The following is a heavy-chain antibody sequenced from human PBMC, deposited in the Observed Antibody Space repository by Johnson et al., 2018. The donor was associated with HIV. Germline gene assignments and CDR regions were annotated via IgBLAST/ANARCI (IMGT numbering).Heavy chain of an antibody. CDR3: ALTRGGAFDI. V-gene: IGHV3-30-3*01. D-gene: IGHD3-16*01. CDR2: ISYDGSNK. CDR1: GFTFSSYA. J-gene: IGHJ3*02. Sequence: QVQLVESGGGVVQPGRSLRLSCAASGFTFSSYAMHWVRQAPGKGLEWVAVISYDGSNKYYADSVKGRFTISRDNSKKPLYLQMNSLRAEDTAVYYCALTRGGAFDIWGQGTMVTVSS.